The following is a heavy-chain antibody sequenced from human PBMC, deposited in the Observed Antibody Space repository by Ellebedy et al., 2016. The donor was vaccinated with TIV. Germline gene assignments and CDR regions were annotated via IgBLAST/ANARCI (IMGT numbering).Heavy chain of an antibody. D-gene: IGHD1-26*01. Sequence: AASVKVSCKASGGTFSSYAISWVRQAPGQGLEWMGGIIPIFGTANYAQKFQGRVTITADESTSTAYMELRSLRSEDTAVYYCARDFGGSNYELREDYGMDVWGQGTTVTVSS. V-gene: IGHV1-69*13. CDR1: GGTFSSYA. CDR2: IIPIFGTA. J-gene: IGHJ6*02. CDR3: ARDFGGSNYELREDYGMDV.